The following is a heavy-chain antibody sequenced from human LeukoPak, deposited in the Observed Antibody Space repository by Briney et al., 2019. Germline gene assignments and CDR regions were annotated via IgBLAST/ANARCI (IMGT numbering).Heavy chain of an antibody. CDR2: IYYTGST. J-gene: IGHJ3*02. D-gene: IGHD3-10*01. V-gene: IGHV4-59*11. Sequence: SETLSLTCTVSGGSIGTQYWSWIRQPPGKGLEWIGNIYYTGSTNYNPSLKSRVTISVDTSKNQFSLKLTSVTAADTAVYYCAREPRRSGDDFDIWGQGTMVTVSS. CDR1: GGSIGTQY. CDR3: AREPRRSGDDFDI.